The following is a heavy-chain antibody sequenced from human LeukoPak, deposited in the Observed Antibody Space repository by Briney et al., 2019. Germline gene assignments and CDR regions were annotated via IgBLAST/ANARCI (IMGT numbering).Heavy chain of an antibody. Sequence: EASVKVSCKASGYTFTSYGISWVRQAPGQGLEWMGWISAYNGNTNYAQKLQGRVTMTTDTSTSTAYMELRSLRSDDTAVYYCARDPYCSGGSCYSNFDYWGQGTLVTVSS. V-gene: IGHV1-18*01. CDR2: ISAYNGNT. CDR1: GYTFTSYG. CDR3: ARDPYCSGGSCYSNFDY. D-gene: IGHD2-15*01. J-gene: IGHJ4*02.